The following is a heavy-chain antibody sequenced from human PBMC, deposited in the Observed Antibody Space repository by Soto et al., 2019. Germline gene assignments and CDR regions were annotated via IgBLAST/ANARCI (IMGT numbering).Heavy chain of an antibody. CDR1: GGSFSGYY. J-gene: IGHJ5*02. CDR3: ARGPVVLMVYAPHGNWFDP. D-gene: IGHD2-8*01. Sequence: SETLSLTCAVYGGSFSGYYWSWIRQPPGKGLEWIGEINHSGSTNYNPSLKSRVTISVDTSKNQFSLKLSSVTAADTAVYYCARGPVVLMVYAPHGNWFDPWGQGTLVTVSS. CDR2: INHSGST. V-gene: IGHV4-34*01.